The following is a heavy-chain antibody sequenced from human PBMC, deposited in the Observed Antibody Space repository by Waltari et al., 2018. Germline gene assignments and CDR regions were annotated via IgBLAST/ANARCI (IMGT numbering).Heavy chain of an antibody. CDR1: GGSISSSPYY. J-gene: IGHJ5*02. V-gene: IGHV4-39*07. CDR3: ARVWERQQWFGAPVGWFDP. CDR2: IYFTGTT. D-gene: IGHD3-10*01. Sequence: QLQVQESGPGLVKPSETLSLTCTVSGGSISSSPYYWGWPRQPPGKGLEYIGSIYFTGTTYYNSSLKSRVTISVDKSKNQFSLKLSSVTAADTAVYYCARVWERQQWFGAPVGWFDPWGQGTRVTVSS.